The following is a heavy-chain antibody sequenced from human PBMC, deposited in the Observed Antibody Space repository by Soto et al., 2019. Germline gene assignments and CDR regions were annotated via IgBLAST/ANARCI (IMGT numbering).Heavy chain of an antibody. J-gene: IGHJ6*02. V-gene: IGHV3-21*01. CDR2: ISTTSTYI. CDR1: GFPFSGAA. D-gene: IGHD2-21*01. Sequence: PGGSLRLSCTASGFPFSGAAMNWVRQATGKGLEWVSSISTTSTYIYYSDSVKGRLTISTDNAKNSLHLQMKSLRAEDTAVYYSVRGYFMAVGGQGTTVTVSS. CDR3: VRGYFMAV.